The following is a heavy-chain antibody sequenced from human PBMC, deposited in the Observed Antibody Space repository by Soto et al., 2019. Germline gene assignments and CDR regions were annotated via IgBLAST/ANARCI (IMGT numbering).Heavy chain of an antibody. D-gene: IGHD2-8*01. CDR2: IRSKANSYAT. CDR3: TRPGGYCTNHEAPCVWFDP. V-gene: IGHV3-73*01. CDR1: GFTFSGSA. Sequence: GGSLRLSCAASGFTFSGSAMHWVRQASGKGLEWVGRIRSKANSYATAYAASVKGRFTISRDDSKNTAYLQMNSLKTEDTAVYYCTRPGGYCTNHEAPCVWFDPWGQGTLVTVSS. J-gene: IGHJ5*02.